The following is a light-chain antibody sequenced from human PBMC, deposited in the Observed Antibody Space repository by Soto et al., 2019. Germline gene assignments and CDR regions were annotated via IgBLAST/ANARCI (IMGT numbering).Light chain of an antibody. CDR2: APS. J-gene: IGKJ5*01. CDR1: QDISES. CDR3: QHYHDCPLI. V-gene: IGKV1-33*01. Sequence: DIQMTQSPSSLSASVGDIVTLTCQASQDISESLNWYQQKPGEAPKVLIFAPSKLEVGITSRFSGSGSVSRFKLTISSLQTEAIATYFCQHYHDCPLIFGQGKRL.